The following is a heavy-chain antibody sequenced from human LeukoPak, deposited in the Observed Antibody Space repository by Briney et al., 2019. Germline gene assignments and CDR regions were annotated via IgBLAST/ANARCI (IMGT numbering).Heavy chain of an antibody. V-gene: IGHV4-4*02. D-gene: IGHD3-10*01. J-gene: IGHJ5*02. CDR2: IYHGGST. Sequence: SETLFLTCAVSGGSISSFNWWSWVRQSPGKGLEWIGEIYHGGSTNYNPSLKSRVAMSVDRSRNQFSLRLNSVTAADTAVYYCAKGEDYGSGTVHFAPWGQGTLVTVSS. CDR3: AKGEDYGSGTVHFAP. CDR1: GGSISSFNW.